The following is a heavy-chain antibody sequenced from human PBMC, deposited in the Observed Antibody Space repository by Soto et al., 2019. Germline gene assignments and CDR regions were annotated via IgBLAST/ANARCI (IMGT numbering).Heavy chain of an antibody. CDR3: ARDGAYYGMDV. Sequence: GGSLRLSCTFSGFTSTDHALTWVRQAPGKGLEWVAFSTSHSYGGTTDYAASVKGRFTISRDDSKSIAYLQMNSLQIADTAIYYCARDGAYYGMDVWGQGTTVTVSS. D-gene: IGHD1-26*01. J-gene: IGHJ6*02. CDR2: STSHSYGGTT. V-gene: IGHV3-49*04. CDR1: GFTSTDHA.